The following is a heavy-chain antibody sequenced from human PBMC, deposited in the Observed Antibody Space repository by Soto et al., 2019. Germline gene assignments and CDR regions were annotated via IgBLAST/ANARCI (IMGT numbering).Heavy chain of an antibody. D-gene: IGHD2-8*01. CDR1: GLTFRNHA. Sequence: SGGSLRLSCTTSGLTFRNHAMTWVRQAPDKGLEWVSTISDSGVNTHYADSVKGRFTISRDNSRNTLYLQMNSLRGEDTAAYYCVSWVSAHFDYWGQGTVVTVSS. CDR3: VSWVSAHFDY. J-gene: IGHJ4*02. V-gene: IGHV3-23*01. CDR2: ISDSGVNT.